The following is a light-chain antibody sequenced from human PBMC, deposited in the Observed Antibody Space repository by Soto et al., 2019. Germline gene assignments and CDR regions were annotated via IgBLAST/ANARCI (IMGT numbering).Light chain of an antibody. CDR3: QQRSNWPPVT. V-gene: IGKV3-11*01. Sequence: EIVLTQSPATLSLSPGERATLSCRASQSVSSYLAWYQQKPGQAPRLLIYDASNRATGIPARFSGSGSGTDFTLPISSLEPEDFAIYYCQQRSNWPPVTFGGGTNVEIK. CDR2: DAS. CDR1: QSVSSY. J-gene: IGKJ4*01.